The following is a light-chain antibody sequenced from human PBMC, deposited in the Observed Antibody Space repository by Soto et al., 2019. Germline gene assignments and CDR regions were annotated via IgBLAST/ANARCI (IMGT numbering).Light chain of an antibody. CDR2: LNSDGSH. J-gene: IGLJ3*02. Sequence: QLVLTQSPSASASLGASVKLTCTLSSGHSSYAIAWHQQQPEKGPRYLMKLNSDGSHSKGDGIPDRFSGSSPGAERYLTLSGLQSEDEADYYCLTWGSGTRVFGGGTKLTVL. CDR3: LTWGSGTRV. V-gene: IGLV4-69*01. CDR1: SGHSSYA.